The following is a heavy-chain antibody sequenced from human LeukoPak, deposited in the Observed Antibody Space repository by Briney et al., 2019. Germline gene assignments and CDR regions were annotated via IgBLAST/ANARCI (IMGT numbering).Heavy chain of an antibody. J-gene: IGHJ4*02. CDR2: VNQDGSEK. CDR1: GFTFTDYW. D-gene: IGHD3-22*01. CDR3: ARSSGFGY. V-gene: IGHV3-7*01. Sequence: GGSLRLSCTASGFTFTDYWMSWVRQAPGKGPEWVANVNQDGSEKHYVDSVKGRFTISRDNANNSVYLQMKSLRAEDSAVYYCARSSGFGYWGQGTLVTVSS.